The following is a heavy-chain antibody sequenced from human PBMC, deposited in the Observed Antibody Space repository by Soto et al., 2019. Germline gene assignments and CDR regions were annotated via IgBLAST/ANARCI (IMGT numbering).Heavy chain of an antibody. CDR1: GYTLTELS. Sequence: SVKVSCKVSGYTLTELSMHWVRQAPGKGLEWMGGIIPIFGTANYAQKFQGRVTITADESTSTAYMELSSLRSEDTAVYYCARVLFRGFISPYYYYSGMDFWGQGTTVTVS. V-gene: IGHV1-69*13. D-gene: IGHD3-10*01. CDR3: ARVLFRGFISPYYYYSGMDF. J-gene: IGHJ6*02. CDR2: IIPIFGTA.